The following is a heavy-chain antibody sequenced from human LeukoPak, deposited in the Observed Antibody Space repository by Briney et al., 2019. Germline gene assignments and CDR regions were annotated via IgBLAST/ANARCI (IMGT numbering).Heavy chain of an antibody. CDR3: AREADCSGGGCYRGAFDI. Sequence: QPGGSLRLSCAASGFTFSSYWMHWVRQAPGKGLVWVSRINSDGSITTYADSVRGRFTISRDNAKSTLYLQMNSLRAEDTAVYYCAREADCSGGGCYRGAFDIWGQGTMVAVSS. CDR1: GFTFSSYW. D-gene: IGHD2-15*01. CDR2: INSDGSIT. J-gene: IGHJ3*02. V-gene: IGHV3-74*01.